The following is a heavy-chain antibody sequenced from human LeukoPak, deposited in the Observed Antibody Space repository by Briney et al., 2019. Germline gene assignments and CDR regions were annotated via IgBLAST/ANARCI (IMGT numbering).Heavy chain of an antibody. D-gene: IGHD7-27*01. J-gene: IGHJ4*02. CDR3: AKDGGLWVSAHWGDS. CDR2: ISYGGSNK. Sequence: PGGSLRLSCAASGFTFSTYGMHWVRQAPGKGLEWVAVISYGGSNKYYTDSVKGRFTISRDNSKNTLYLQMNSLRAEDTAVYYCAKDGGLWVSAHWGDSWGRGTLVTVSS. CDR1: GFTFSTYG. V-gene: IGHV3-30*18.